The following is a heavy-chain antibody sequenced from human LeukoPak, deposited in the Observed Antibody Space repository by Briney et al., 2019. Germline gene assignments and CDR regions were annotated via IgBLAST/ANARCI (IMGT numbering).Heavy chain of an antibody. J-gene: IGHJ5*02. Sequence: GASVKVSCKASGYRFSGNYIHWVRQAPGQGLEWMAWINPNSGDTNYAQKFQGRVTVTRDTSISTAYMELSSLRSEDTAVYYCARDLRFAAARQDGFDPWGQGTLVTVSS. CDR1: GYRFSGNY. V-gene: IGHV1-2*02. CDR2: INPNSGDT. CDR3: ARDLRFAAARQDGFDP. D-gene: IGHD6-6*01.